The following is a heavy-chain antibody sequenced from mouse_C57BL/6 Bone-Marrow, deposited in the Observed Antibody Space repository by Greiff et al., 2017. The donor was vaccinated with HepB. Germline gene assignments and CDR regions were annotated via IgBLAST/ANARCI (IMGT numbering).Heavy chain of an antibody. J-gene: IGHJ4*01. D-gene: IGHD1-1*01. CDR1: GYTFTDYY. Sequence: EVQLHQSGPELVKPGASVKISCKASGYTFTDYYMNWVKQSHGKSLEWIGDINPNNGGTSYNQKFKGKATLTVDKSSSTAYMELRSLTSEDSAVYYCARYFGSSYGYAMDYWGQGTSVTVSS. CDR2: INPNNGGT. CDR3: ARYFGSSYGYAMDY. V-gene: IGHV1-26*01.